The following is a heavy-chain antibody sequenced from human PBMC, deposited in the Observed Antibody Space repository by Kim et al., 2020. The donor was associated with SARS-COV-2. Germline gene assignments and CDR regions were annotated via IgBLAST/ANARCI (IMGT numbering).Heavy chain of an antibody. J-gene: IGHJ4*01. CDR3: ARLGRASSSWYYFDY. Sequence: SETLSLTCTVSGGSISSSSYYWGWIRQPPGKGLEWSGSIYYSGSTYYNPSLKSRVTISVDTSKNQFSLKLSSVTAADTAVYYCARLGRASSSWYYFDYWG. CDR2: IYYSGST. D-gene: IGHD6-13*01. V-gene: IGHV4-39*01. CDR1: GGSISSSSYY.